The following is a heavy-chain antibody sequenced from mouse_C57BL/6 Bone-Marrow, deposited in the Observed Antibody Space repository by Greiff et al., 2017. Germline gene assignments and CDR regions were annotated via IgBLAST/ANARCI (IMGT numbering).Heavy chain of an antibody. CDR1: GYTFTNYW. CDR2: MHPNGGSP. D-gene: IGHD2-4*01. V-gene: IGHV1-64*01. Sequence: VKLQQPGAELVKPGASVKLSCKASGYTFTNYWMHWVKQRPGQGLEWIGMMHPNGGSPDYNEKLKSEATLSVDKSSRTAYMELSSLTSEDSAVYYCARSYDYDDYTMDYWGQGTSVTVSS. CDR3: ARSYDYDDYTMDY. J-gene: IGHJ4*01.